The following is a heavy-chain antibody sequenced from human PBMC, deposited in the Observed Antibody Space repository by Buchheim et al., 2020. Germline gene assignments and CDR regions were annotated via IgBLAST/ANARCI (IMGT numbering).Heavy chain of an antibody. Sequence: EVQLVESGGGLVQPGGSLRLSCAASGFTFSSYWMSWVRQAPGKGLEWVANIKQDGSEKYYVDSVKGRFTISRDNAKHSLYLQMNSLRAEDTAVYYCARVTSIAAAGYYYYGMDVWGQGTT. CDR3: ARVTSIAAAGYYYYGMDV. V-gene: IGHV3-7*01. CDR2: IKQDGSEK. CDR1: GFTFSSYW. D-gene: IGHD6-13*01. J-gene: IGHJ6*02.